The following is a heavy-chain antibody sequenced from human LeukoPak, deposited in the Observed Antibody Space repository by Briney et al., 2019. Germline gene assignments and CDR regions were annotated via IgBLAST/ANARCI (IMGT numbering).Heavy chain of an antibody. V-gene: IGHV1-8*01. CDR2: VNPNSGNT. D-gene: IGHD1-20*01. Sequence: GASVKVSCKASGYTFTSYDINWVRQATGQGLEWMGWVNPNSGNTGYAQKFQGRVTMTGNTSISTANMELSSLRSEDTAVYYCARGLGITGTPRSWFDRWGQGTLVTVSS. J-gene: IGHJ5*02. CDR3: ARGLGITGTPRSWFDR. CDR1: GYTFTSYD.